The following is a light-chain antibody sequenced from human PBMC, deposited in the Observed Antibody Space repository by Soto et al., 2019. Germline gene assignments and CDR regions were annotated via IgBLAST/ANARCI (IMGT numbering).Light chain of an antibody. V-gene: IGLV2-8*01. CDR1: SSDVGGYNY. CDR3: SSYVGSNSFPYV. CDR2: EVD. Sequence: QSVLTQPPSASGTPGQRVTISCTGTSSDVGGYNYVSWYQHHPGKAPKLIIYEVDERPSGVPDRFSGSKSGNTASLTVSGLQAEDEADYYCSSYVGSNSFPYVFGTGTKVTVL. J-gene: IGLJ1*01.